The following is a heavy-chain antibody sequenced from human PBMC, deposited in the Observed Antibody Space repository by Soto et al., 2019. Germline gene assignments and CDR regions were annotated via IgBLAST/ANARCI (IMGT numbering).Heavy chain of an antibody. CDR2: INAGNGNT. CDR1: GYTFTSYA. J-gene: IGHJ6*02. V-gene: IGHV1-3*01. D-gene: IGHD3-10*01. Sequence: ASVKVSCKASGYTFTSYAMHWVRQAPGQRLEWMGWINAGNGNTKYSQKLQSRVTITRDTSASTAYMELSNLRSEDTAVYYCARDLRFGRQYYYYGMDVWGQGTTVTVSS. CDR3: ARDLRFGRQYYYYGMDV.